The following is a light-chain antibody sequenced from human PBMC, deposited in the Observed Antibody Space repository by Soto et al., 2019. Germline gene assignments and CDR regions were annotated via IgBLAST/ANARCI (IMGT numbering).Light chain of an antibody. CDR1: SSNIGAGHA. V-gene: IGLV1-40*01. CDR3: QSYETTLRTPL. Sequence: QSVLTQPPSVSGAPGQRVIISCTGSSSNIGAGHAVHWYQQLPGTAPRLLIHGDNNRPSGAPDRFSASKSDTSASLAIAWLQAEDEANYYCQSYETTLRTPLFGGGTKVTVL. J-gene: IGLJ2*01. CDR2: GDN.